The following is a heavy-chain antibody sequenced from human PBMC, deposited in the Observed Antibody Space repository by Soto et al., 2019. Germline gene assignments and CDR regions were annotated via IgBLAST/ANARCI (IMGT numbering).Heavy chain of an antibody. CDR1: GFTFSSYA. CDR3: AKDLGYDILTDYYYYGMDV. V-gene: IGHV3-23*01. Sequence: GGSLRLSCAAFGFTFSSYAMSWVRQAPGKGLEWVSAISGSGGSTYYADSVKGRFTISRDNSKNTLYLQMNSLRAEDTAVYYCAKDLGYDILTDYYYYGMDVWGQGTTVTVSS. D-gene: IGHD3-9*01. CDR2: ISGSGGST. J-gene: IGHJ6*02.